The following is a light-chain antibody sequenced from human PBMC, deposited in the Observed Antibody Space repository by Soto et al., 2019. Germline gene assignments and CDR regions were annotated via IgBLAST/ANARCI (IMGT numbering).Light chain of an antibody. CDR3: SSYTSSSTWV. CDR1: SSDVGGYND. J-gene: IGLJ3*02. Sequence: QSALTQPASVSGSPGQSITISCTGTSSDVGGYNDVSWYQQHPGKAPKLMIYDVSNRPSGLSNRFSGSKSGNTASLTISGLQAEDEADYYCSSYTSSSTWVFGGGTQLTV. V-gene: IGLV2-14*03. CDR2: DVS.